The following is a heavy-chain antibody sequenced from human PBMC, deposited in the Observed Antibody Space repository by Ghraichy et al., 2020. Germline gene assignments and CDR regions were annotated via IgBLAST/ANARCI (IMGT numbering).Heavy chain of an antibody. CDR2: INPDGSLK. J-gene: IGHJ4*02. Sequence: NINPDGSLKSYVDPVKGRFTVSRDNSKESLYLEMNSLTADDTAVYFCASWVGAANYWCQGTLVTVS. V-gene: IGHV3-7*03. D-gene: IGHD3-16*01. CDR3: ASWVGAANY.